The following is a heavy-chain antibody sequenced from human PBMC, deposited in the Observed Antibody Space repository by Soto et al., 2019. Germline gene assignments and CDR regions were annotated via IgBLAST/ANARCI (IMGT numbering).Heavy chain of an antibody. CDR3: ARADYLGELPPPPDI. CDR2: IYYSGST. Sequence: SETLSLTCTVSGGSISSGDYYWSWIRQPPGKGLEWIGYIYYSGSTYYNPSLKSRVTISVDTSKNQFSLKLSSVTAADTAVYYCARADYLGELPPPPDIWGQGTLVTVSS. V-gene: IGHV4-30-4*01. J-gene: IGHJ4*02. D-gene: IGHD3-16*01. CDR1: GGSISSGDYY.